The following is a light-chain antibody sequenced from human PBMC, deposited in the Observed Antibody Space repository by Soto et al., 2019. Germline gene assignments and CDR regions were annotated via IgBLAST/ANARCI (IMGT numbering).Light chain of an antibody. CDR3: ATWDDSLGGPV. J-gene: IGLJ2*01. V-gene: IGLV1-47*01. Sequence: QSVLTQTPSVSGTPGQRVNISCSGSSSNIGCNYVYWYHQFPGTAPKLLIYRDNERPSGVPDRFSGSKSGTSASLAISGLRSGDEADYHCATWDDSLGGPVFGGGTQLTVL. CDR1: SSNIGCNY. CDR2: RDN.